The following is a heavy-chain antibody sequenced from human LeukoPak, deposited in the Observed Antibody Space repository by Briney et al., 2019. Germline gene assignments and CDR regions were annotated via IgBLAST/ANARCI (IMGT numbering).Heavy chain of an antibody. J-gene: IGHJ4*02. V-gene: IGHV3-74*01. D-gene: IGHD4-23*01. CDR1: GFTFNENW. CDR2: IQGDGSNT. Sequence: GGSLRLSCVASGFTFNENWMHWVRQAPGKGLVWVSRIQGDGSNTNYADSVKGRISISRDNAKNTVYLQMTSLWAEDTGTYYCSRGTSAGGPISPFDFWGQGTVVTVSS. CDR3: SRGTSAGGPISPFDF.